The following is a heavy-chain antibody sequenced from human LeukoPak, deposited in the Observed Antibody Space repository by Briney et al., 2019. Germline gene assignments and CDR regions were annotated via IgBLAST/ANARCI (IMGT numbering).Heavy chain of an antibody. V-gene: IGHV6-1*01. CDR1: GDSVSDNSAA. Sequence: SQTLSLTCAISGDSVSDNSAAWNWIRQSPSRGLEWLGRTYYRSKWYYDYSVSVKSRITINPDTSKNQFSLQSNSVTPEDTAMYYCARGAYGSYNWFDPWGQGTLVTVSS. J-gene: IGHJ5*02. D-gene: IGHD3-10*01. CDR2: TYYRSKWYY. CDR3: ARGAYGSYNWFDP.